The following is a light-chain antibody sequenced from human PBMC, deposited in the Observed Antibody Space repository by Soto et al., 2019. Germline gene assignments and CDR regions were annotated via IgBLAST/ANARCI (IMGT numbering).Light chain of an antibody. J-gene: IGKJ2*01. CDR3: QQYGSSPPYT. Sequence: EVVLTQSPGTLSLSPGERATLSCRASQSVSNNYFAWYQQKPGQAPRLLIFGSSDRATGIPDRCSGSGSGTAFTLPISSLQPEDFVVYYCQQYGSSPPYTFGPGTKLEIK. CDR2: GSS. CDR1: QSVSNNY. V-gene: IGKV3-20*01.